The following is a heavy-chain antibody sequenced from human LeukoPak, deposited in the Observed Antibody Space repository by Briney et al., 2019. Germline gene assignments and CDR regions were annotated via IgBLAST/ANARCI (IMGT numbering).Heavy chain of an antibody. D-gene: IGHD6-6*01. CDR3: ARIAARQYFDY. V-gene: IGHV5-51*01. CDR1: GYTFTGYY. Sequence: KVSCKASGYTFTGYYMHWVRQAPGQGLEWMGIIYPGDSDTRYSPSFQGQVTISADKSISAAYLQWSSLKASDTAMYYCARIAARQYFDYWGQGTLATVSS. J-gene: IGHJ4*02. CDR2: IYPGDSDT.